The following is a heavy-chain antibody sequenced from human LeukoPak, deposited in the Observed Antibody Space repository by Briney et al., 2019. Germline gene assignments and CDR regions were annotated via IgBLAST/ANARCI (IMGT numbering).Heavy chain of an antibody. CDR3: ASWVMAYAIRTDY. Sequence: SETLSLTCTVSGGSISSSSYYWGWIRQPPGKGLEWIGSIYYSGSTYYNPSLKSRVTISVDTSKNQFSLKLSSVTAADTAVYYCASWVMAYAIRTDYWGQGTLVTVSS. CDR1: GGSISSSSYY. J-gene: IGHJ4*02. CDR2: IYYSGST. D-gene: IGHD2-8*01. V-gene: IGHV4-39*07.